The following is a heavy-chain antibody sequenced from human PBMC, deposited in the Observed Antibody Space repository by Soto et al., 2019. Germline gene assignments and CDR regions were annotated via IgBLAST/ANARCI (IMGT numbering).Heavy chain of an antibody. V-gene: IGHV4-30-4*08. CDR2: IYYSGST. Sequence: SETLSLTCTVSGGSISSYYWSWIRQPPGKGLEWIGYIYYSGSTYYNPSLKSRVTISVDTSKNQFSLKLSSVTAADTAVYYCARAPYDILNRGFDYWGQGTLVTVSS. D-gene: IGHD3-22*01. J-gene: IGHJ4*02. CDR1: GGSISSYY. CDR3: ARAPYDILNRGFDY.